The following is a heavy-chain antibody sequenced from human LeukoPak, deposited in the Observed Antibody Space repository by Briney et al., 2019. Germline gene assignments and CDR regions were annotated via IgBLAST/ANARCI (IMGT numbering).Heavy chain of an antibody. D-gene: IGHD3-3*01. CDR1: GYTFTNDF. CDR3: ATIAWSGNYRVDY. J-gene: IGHJ4*02. Sequence: PGASVKVSCKASGYTFTNDFIHWVQQAPGKGLEWMGRVDPEDGEIVYAEMFQGRVAISADTSTDTAYIEMSSLKSEDTAVYYCATIAWSGNYRVDYWGQGTLVTVSS. CDR2: VDPEDGEI. V-gene: IGHV1-69-2*01.